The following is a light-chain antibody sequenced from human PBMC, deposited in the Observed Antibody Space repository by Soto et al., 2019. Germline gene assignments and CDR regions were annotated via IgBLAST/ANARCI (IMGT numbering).Light chain of an antibody. CDR1: SSDVGRYNY. CDR3: SSYTSTNTYV. CDR2: EVT. V-gene: IGLV2-14*01. J-gene: IGLJ1*01. Sequence: QSVLTQPASVSGSPGQSITISCTGTSSDVGRYNYVSWYQHLPGKAPKVLIYEVTDRPSGVSNRFSGSKSGNTASLTISGLQTEDEADYYCSSYTSTNTYVFGTGTKVTVL.